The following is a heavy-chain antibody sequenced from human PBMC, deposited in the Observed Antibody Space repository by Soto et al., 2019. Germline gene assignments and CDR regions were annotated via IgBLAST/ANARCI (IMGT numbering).Heavy chain of an antibody. D-gene: IGHD2-2*01. V-gene: IGHV1-18*01. CDR1: GYTFTSYG. Sequence: QVQLVQSGAEVKKPGASVKVSCKASGYTFTSYGISWVRQAPGQGLEWMGWISAYNGNTNYAQKLQGRVTMTTETSTSPAYMELRSLRSDDTAVYYCARDIVVVPAAMLDYYYGMDVWGQGTTVTVSS. CDR3: ARDIVVVPAAMLDYYYGMDV. CDR2: ISAYNGNT. J-gene: IGHJ6*02.